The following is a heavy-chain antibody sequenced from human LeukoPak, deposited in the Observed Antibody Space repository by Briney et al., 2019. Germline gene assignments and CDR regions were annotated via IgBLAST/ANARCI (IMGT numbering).Heavy chain of an antibody. Sequence: TTSETLSLTCAVYGGSFSGCYWSWIRQPPGKGLEWIGEINHSGSTNYNPSLKSRVTISVDTSKNQFSLKLSSVTAADTAVYYCARGSAHDDYWGQGTLVTVSS. CDR3: ARGSAHDDY. CDR1: GGSFSGCY. V-gene: IGHV4-34*01. D-gene: IGHD6-6*01. CDR2: INHSGST. J-gene: IGHJ4*02.